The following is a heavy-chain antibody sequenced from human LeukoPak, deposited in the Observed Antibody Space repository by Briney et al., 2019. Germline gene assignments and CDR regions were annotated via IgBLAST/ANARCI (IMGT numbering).Heavy chain of an antibody. V-gene: IGHV3-48*04. D-gene: IGHD3-10*02. J-gene: IGHJ6*04. CDR2: ISSSGSTI. CDR3: AELGITMFGGV. Sequence: PGGSLRLSCAASGFTFSTYSMNWVRQAPGKGLEWVSYISSSGSTIYYADSVKGRFTISRDNAKNSLYLQMNNLRAEDTAVYYCAELGITMFGGVWGKGTTVTISS. CDR1: GFTFSTYS.